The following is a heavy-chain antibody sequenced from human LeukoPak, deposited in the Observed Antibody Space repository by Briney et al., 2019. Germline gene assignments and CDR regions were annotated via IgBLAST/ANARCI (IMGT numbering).Heavy chain of an antibody. CDR3: ARNAHSVTTARYYFDY. J-gene: IGHJ4*02. D-gene: IGHD4-17*01. CDR1: GYTFTDYY. V-gene: IGHV1-18*04. Sequence: GASVKVSCKASGYTFTDYYMHWVRQAPGQGLEWLGWISSYNGNTKYAQKLQGRVTMTTDTSTSTAYMELRSLRSDDTAMYYCARNAHSVTTARYYFDYWGQGTLVTVSS. CDR2: ISSYNGNT.